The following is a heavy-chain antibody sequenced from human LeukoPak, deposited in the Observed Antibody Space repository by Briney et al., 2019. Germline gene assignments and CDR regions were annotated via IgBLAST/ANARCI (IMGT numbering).Heavy chain of an antibody. CDR1: GGSITSSKYF. CDR2: ISYSGST. Sequence: SETLSLTCAVSGGSITSSKYFWGWTPQPPGKELELIGIISYSGSTDYNPSLKSRVTISTDTSTNQFSLKLTSVTAADPAVYYCAGLGIMVLVYQFEYWGRGTPVTVSS. J-gene: IGHJ4*02. D-gene: IGHD2-8*01. V-gene: IGHV4-39*07. CDR3: AGLGIMVLVYQFEY.